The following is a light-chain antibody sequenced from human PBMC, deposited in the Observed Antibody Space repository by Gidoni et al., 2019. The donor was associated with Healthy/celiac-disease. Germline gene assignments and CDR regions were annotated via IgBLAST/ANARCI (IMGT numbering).Light chain of an antibody. V-gene: IGKV3-15*01. Sequence: EIVMTQSPATLSVSPGERATLSCRASQSVSSNLAWYQQKPGQAPRLLIYGASTRATGIPARFRGSRSGTEFTLTIRRLQSEDFAVYYCQQYNNWPPMYTFGQGTKLEIQ. J-gene: IGKJ2*01. CDR1: QSVSSN. CDR2: GAS. CDR3: QQYNNWPPMYT.